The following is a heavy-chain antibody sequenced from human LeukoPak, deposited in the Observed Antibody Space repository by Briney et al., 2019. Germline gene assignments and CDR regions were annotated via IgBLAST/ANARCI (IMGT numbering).Heavy chain of an antibody. CDR2: IYYSGST. J-gene: IGHJ5*02. Sequence: SETLSLTCTVSGGSISSSSYYWGWIRQPPGKGLEWIGSIYYSGSTYYNPSLKSRVTISVDTSKNQFSLKLSSVTAADTAVYYCARPSENSGSYFGSGSWGQGTLVTVSS. CDR3: ARPSENSGSYFGSGS. D-gene: IGHD1-26*01. V-gene: IGHV4-39*01. CDR1: GGSISSSSYY.